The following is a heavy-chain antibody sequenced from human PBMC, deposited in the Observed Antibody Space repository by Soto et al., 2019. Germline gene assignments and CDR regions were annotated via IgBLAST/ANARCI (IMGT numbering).Heavy chain of an antibody. Sequence: ASVKVSCKASGYTFTSYGISWVRQAPGQGLEWLGWISAYNGKIKYAQKLQGRATVSADTSTTTAYMELRSLRSDDTAVYYCATGGAAADSWGQGTLVTVSS. D-gene: IGHD6-13*01. CDR2: ISAYNGKI. CDR1: GYTFTSYG. J-gene: IGHJ4*02. CDR3: ATGGAAADS. V-gene: IGHV1-18*01.